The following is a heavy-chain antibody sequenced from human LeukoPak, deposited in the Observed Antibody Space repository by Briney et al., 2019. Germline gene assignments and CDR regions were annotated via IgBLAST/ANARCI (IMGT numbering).Heavy chain of an antibody. Sequence: PGGSLRLSCAASGFTFTTYAMDWVRQAPGRGLEYVSAISTDGGGTYYANSVKGRFTISRDNSKNTLYLQIGSLRVEDTAVYYCARYSSGSCYDYWGQGTLVTVSS. CDR1: GFTFTTYA. V-gene: IGHV3-64*01. D-gene: IGHD6-13*01. CDR3: ARYSSGSCYDY. J-gene: IGHJ4*02. CDR2: ISTDGGGT.